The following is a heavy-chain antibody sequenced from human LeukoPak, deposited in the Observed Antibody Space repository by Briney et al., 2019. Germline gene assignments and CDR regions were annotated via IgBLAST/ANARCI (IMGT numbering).Heavy chain of an antibody. CDR2: IYSSGST. CDR3: ARDGNWYYFDY. D-gene: IGHD1-1*01. J-gene: IGHJ4*02. Sequence: SEPVSLTCTVSGGSISSYYWSWIRQPAGKGLEWIGRIYSSGSTNYNPSLNSRVTMSVDTSKNQFSLKLSSVTAADTAVYYCARDGNWYYFDYWGQGTLGSASS. CDR1: GGSISSYY. V-gene: IGHV4-4*07.